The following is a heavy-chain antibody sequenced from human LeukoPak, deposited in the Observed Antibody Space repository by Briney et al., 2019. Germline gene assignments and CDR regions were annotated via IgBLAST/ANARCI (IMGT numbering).Heavy chain of an antibody. V-gene: IGHV4-59*01. D-gene: IGHD3-16*02. CDR1: GGSISSYY. CDR3: ARGLGFYDYVWGSHRYTPYYFDY. Sequence: SETLSLTCIVSGGSISSYYWNWIRQPPGKGLEWIGYIYYSGYTNYNPSLKSRVTISVDTSKNQFSLKLSCVTAADTAVYYCARGLGFYDYVWGSHRYTPYYFDYWGQGTLVTVSS. J-gene: IGHJ4*02. CDR2: IYYSGYT.